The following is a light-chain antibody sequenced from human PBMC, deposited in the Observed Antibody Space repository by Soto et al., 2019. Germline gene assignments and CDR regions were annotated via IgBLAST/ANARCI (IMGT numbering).Light chain of an antibody. CDR1: QNISIF. Sequence: DIQLTQSPSSLSASVGDRVSITCRASQNISIFLNWYQQKPGKAPKLLIYTASNLESGVPSRISGGGSGTEFTLSISSLQPEDFATYYCHQSYSTLVTFGPGTKVDTK. V-gene: IGKV1-39*01. CDR2: TAS. J-gene: IGKJ3*01. CDR3: HQSYSTLVT.